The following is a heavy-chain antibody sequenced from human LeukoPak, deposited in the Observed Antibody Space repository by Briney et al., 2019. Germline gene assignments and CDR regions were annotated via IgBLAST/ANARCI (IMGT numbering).Heavy chain of an antibody. CDR3: AKDHPSDAIFTGYGDY. CDR1: GFTVRSYG. V-gene: IGHV3-30*18. CDR2: ILYDGSNK. Sequence: GGSLSLSCPACGFTVRSYGMHWVGQAAGKGLEWVAVILYDGSNKYYADSVKGRFTISRDNSKNTLYLQMNSLRTEDTAVYYGAKDHPSDAIFTGYGDYWGQGTLVTVSS. J-gene: IGHJ4*02. D-gene: IGHD3-9*01.